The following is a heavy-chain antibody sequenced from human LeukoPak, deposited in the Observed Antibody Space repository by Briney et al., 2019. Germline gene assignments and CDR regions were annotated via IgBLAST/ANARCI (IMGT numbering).Heavy chain of an antibody. J-gene: IGHJ4*02. CDR1: GYTFTSYG. CDR2: ISAYNGNT. V-gene: IGHV1-18*01. Sequence: ASVKVSCKASGYTFTSYGISWVRQAPGQGLEWMGWISAYNGNTNYAQKLQGRVTMTTDTSTSTAHMELRSLRSDDTAVYYCARDTAYYGSGSYQPVFDYWGQGTLVTVSS. CDR3: ARDTAYYGSGSYQPVFDY. D-gene: IGHD3-10*01.